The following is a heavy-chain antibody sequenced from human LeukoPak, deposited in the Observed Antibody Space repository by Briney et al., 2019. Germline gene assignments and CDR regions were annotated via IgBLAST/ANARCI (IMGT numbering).Heavy chain of an antibody. J-gene: IGHJ6*03. Sequence: GESLKISCKGSGYSFTSYWIGWVRQMPGKGLEWMGIIYPGDSDTRYSPSFQGQVTISADKSISTAYLQWSSLKASDTAMYYCARYTGLELPPYYYYMDVWGKGTTVTVSS. CDR2: IYPGDSDT. V-gene: IGHV5-51*01. CDR3: ARYTGLELPPYYYYMDV. D-gene: IGHD1-7*01. CDR1: GYSFTSYW.